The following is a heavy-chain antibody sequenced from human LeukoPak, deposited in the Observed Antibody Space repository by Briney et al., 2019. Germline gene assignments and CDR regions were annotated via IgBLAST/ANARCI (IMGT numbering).Heavy chain of an antibody. D-gene: IGHD5-12*01. CDR1: GFTFSSYE. J-gene: IGHJ4*02. Sequence: GGSLRLSCAASGFTFSSYEMNWVRQAPGKGLEWVSYISSSGSTIYYADSVKGRFTISRDNAKNSLYLQMNSLRAEDTAVYYCARDLSGYDGLDFDYWGQGTLVTVSS. CDR3: ARDLSGYDGLDFDY. V-gene: IGHV3-48*03. CDR2: ISSSGSTI.